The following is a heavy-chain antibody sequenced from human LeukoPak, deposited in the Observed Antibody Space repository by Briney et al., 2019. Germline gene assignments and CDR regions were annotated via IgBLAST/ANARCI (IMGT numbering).Heavy chain of an antibody. V-gene: IGHV1-69*05. J-gene: IGHJ6*04. CDR2: IIPIFGTA. Sequence: SVKLSCKASGGTFSSYAISWVRHAPAQGLGLMGGIIPIFGTANYAQKFQGRVTITTDESTSTAYMELSSLRSEDTAVYYCARGGKAGCSTSCLMDVWGKGTTVTVSS. D-gene: IGHD2-2*01. CDR1: GGTFSSYA. CDR3: ARGGKAGCSTSCLMDV.